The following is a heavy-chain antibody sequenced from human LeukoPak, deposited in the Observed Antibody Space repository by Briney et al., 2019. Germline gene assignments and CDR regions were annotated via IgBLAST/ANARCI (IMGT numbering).Heavy chain of an antibody. CDR2: ISSSSTI. Sequence: GGSLRLSCAASGFTFSSYSMNWVRRAPGRGLEWVSYISSSSTIYYADPVKGRFTISRDNAKNSLFLQMNSLRVEDTAVYYCVPLNWNPPGDFDRWGQGTLVTVSS. CDR1: GFTFSSYS. D-gene: IGHD1-20*01. V-gene: IGHV3-48*04. CDR3: VPLNWNPPGDFDR. J-gene: IGHJ4*02.